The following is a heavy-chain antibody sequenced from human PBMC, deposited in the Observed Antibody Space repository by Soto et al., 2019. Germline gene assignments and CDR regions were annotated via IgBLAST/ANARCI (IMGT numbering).Heavy chain of an antibody. CDR1: GFTFSSYA. CDR3: ANALGYCSGGSCYVYYYYGMDV. J-gene: IGHJ6*02. CDR2: ISYDGSNK. D-gene: IGHD2-15*01. Sequence: GGSLRLSCAASGFTFSSYAMHWVRQAPGKGLEWVAVISYDGSNKYYADSVKGRFTISRDNSKNTLYLQMNSLRAEDTAVYYCANALGYCSGGSCYVYYYYGMDVWGQGTTVTVSS. V-gene: IGHV3-30-3*01.